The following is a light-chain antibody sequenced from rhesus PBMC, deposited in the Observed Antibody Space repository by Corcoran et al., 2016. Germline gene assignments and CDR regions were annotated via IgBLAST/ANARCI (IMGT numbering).Light chain of an antibody. CDR1: QGLSSW. CDR2: KAS. V-gene: IGKV1-22*01. J-gene: IGKJ2*01. CDR3: LQYSSSPYS. Sequence: DIQMTQSPSSLSASVGDKVTITCRASQGLSSWLAWYQPKPGKAPKLLVYKASSLQSGVPSRFSGMGTGSDFTLTISSLQPEDFATYYCLQYSSSPYSFGQGTKVEIK.